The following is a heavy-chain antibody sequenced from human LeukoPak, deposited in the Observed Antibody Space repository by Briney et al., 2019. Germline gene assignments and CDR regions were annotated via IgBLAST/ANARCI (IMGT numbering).Heavy chain of an antibody. D-gene: IGHD3-10*01. V-gene: IGHV4-59*08. CDR3: ARLNLHYGSGTYYFDY. CDR1: GGSISSYY. Sequence: PSETLSLTCTVSGGSISSYYWSWIRQPPGKGLEWIGYIYYSGSTNYNPPLKSRVTISLDTSKNQFSLKLSSVTAADTAVYYCARLNLHYGSGTYYFDYWGQGTLVTVSS. J-gene: IGHJ4*02. CDR2: IYYSGST.